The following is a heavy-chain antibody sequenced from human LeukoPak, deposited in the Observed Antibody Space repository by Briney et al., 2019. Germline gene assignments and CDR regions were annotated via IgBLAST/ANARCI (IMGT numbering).Heavy chain of an antibody. CDR2: IYHSGST. J-gene: IGHJ6*04. CDR1: GYSISSGYY. V-gene: IGHV4-38-2*01. CDR3: ASHYDLLPHV. Sequence: SETLSLTCSLSGYSISSGYYWGWIRQPPGKGMEWIGSIYHSGSTYYNPSLKSRVTISVDTSKNQFSLKLSSVTAADTAVYYCASHYDLLPHVWGKGTTVTVSS. D-gene: IGHD3-3*01.